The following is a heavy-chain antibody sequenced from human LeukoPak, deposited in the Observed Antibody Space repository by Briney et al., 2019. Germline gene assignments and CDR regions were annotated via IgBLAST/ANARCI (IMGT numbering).Heavy chain of an antibody. D-gene: IGHD6-13*01. V-gene: IGHV3-30*18. CDR2: ISYDGSNK. CDR3: AKDSWIQGIAAAGNEY. CDR1: GFTFSSYG. Sequence: PGGSLRLSCAASGFTFSSYGMLWVRQAPGKGLEWVAVISYDGSNKYYADSVKGRFTISRDNSKNTLYLQMNSLRAEGTAVHYCAKDSWIQGIAAAGNEYGGQGPLVTVSS. J-gene: IGHJ4*02.